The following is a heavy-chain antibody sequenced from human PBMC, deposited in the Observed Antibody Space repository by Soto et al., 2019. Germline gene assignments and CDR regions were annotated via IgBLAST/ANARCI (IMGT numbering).Heavy chain of an antibody. Sequence: ASVKVSCKASGYTFTGYYMHWVRQAPGQGLEWMGWINPNSGGTNYAQKFQGRVTMTRDTSISTAYMEPSRLRSDDTAVYYCARESGSGYCSSTSCYTNFYYYYGMDVWGQGTTVTVSS. V-gene: IGHV1-2*02. CDR3: ARESGSGYCSSTSCYTNFYYYYGMDV. CDR2: INPNSGGT. CDR1: GYTFTGYY. J-gene: IGHJ6*02. D-gene: IGHD2-2*02.